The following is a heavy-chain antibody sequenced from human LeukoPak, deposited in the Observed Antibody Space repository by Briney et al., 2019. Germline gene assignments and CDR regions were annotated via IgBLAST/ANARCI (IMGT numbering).Heavy chain of an antibody. CDR2: IKQDGSEK. D-gene: IGHD3-16*01. CDR1: GFTFSNYY. V-gene: IGHV3-7*01. CDR3: ARIPWAEGNSFDH. Sequence: GGSLRLSCAASGFTFSNYYMSWIRQAPGKGLEWVANIKQDGSEKYYVDSVKGRFTISRDNAKNSLYLQMNSLRAEDTAVYYCARIPWAEGNSFDHWGQGTLVTVSS. J-gene: IGHJ4*02.